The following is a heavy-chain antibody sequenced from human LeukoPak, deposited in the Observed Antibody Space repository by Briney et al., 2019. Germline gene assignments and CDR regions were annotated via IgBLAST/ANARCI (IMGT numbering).Heavy chain of an antibody. CDR1: GFTFSSQG. CDR3: AKVRGSSYVDAFDV. D-gene: IGHD5-18*01. J-gene: IGHJ3*01. CDR2: ISYDGSNE. V-gene: IGHV3-30*18. Sequence: PGGSLRLSCVASGFTFSSQGVHWVRQAPGKGLEWVAIISYDGSNEDYADSVKGRFTISRDNSKNTLYLQMNSLRVEDMAVYYCAKVRGSSYVDAFDVWGQGTMVTVSS.